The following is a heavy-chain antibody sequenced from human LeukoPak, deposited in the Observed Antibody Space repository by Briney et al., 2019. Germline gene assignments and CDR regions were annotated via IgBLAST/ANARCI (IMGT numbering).Heavy chain of an antibody. CDR1: GGSISSYY. J-gene: IGHJ3*02. CDR2: IYYSGST. D-gene: IGHD4-17*01. Sequence: PSETLSLTCTVSGGSISSYYWSWIRQPPGKGLEWIGYIYYSGSTYYNPSLKSRVTISVDSPKNQFSLKLSSVTAADTAVYYCARGDDYGDFHGAFDIWGQGTMVTVSS. V-gene: IGHV4-59*04. CDR3: ARGDDYGDFHGAFDI.